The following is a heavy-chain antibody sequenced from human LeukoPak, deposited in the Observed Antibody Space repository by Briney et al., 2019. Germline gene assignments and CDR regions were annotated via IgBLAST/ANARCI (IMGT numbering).Heavy chain of an antibody. CDR1: GFSFDDYS. Sequence: GRSLRLSCAASGFSFDDYSMHWVRQAPGKGLEWVSGISWNSGNIGYADSVKGRFTISRDNAKNSLYLQMNSLRAEDTAVYYCARDLGQYYDTSDNWFDPWGQGTLVTVTS. V-gene: IGHV3-9*01. D-gene: IGHD3-22*01. J-gene: IGHJ5*02. CDR2: ISWNSGNI. CDR3: ARDLGQYYDTSDNWFDP.